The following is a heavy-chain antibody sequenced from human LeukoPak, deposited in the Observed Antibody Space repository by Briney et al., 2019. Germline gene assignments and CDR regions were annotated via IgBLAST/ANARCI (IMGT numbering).Heavy chain of an antibody. V-gene: IGHV4-39*01. Sequence: PSETLSLTCTVSGGSISSSSYYWGWIRQPPGKGLEWIGSIYYSGSTYYNPSLKGRVTISVDTSKNQFSLKLSSVTAADTAVYYCARHDYDYVWGSYRGASRGYFDYWGQGTLVTVSS. CDR3: ARHDYDYVWGSYRGASRGYFDY. J-gene: IGHJ4*02. CDR2: IYYSGST. D-gene: IGHD3-16*02. CDR1: GGSISSSSYY.